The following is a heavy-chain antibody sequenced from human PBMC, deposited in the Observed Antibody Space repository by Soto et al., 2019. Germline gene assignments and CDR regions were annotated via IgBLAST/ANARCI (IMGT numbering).Heavy chain of an antibody. V-gene: IGHV1-3*01. Sequence: ASVKVSCKASGYTFTSYAMHWVRQAPGQRLEWMGWINAGNGNTKYSQKFQGRVTITRDTSASTAYMELSSLRSEDTAVYYCARDPVYDSSGYPDYWGQGTLVTSPQ. CDR1: GYTFTSYA. D-gene: IGHD3-22*01. J-gene: IGHJ4*02. CDR3: ARDPVYDSSGYPDY. CDR2: INAGNGNT.